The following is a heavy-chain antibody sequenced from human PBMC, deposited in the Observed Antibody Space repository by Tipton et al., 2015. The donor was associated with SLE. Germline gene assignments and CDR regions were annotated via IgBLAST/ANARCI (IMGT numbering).Heavy chain of an antibody. D-gene: IGHD6-6*01. Sequence: TLSLTCTVSGGSISSHYWSWIRQPPGKGLEWIGYISYSGSTNYNPSLKSRVTISIDTSKNRFSLKLSSVTAADTAVYYCARGSGSSSAHYYYYYMDVWGKGTTVTVSS. CDR2: ISYSGST. CDR3: ARGSGSSSAHYYYYYMDV. CDR1: GGSISSHY. J-gene: IGHJ6*03. V-gene: IGHV4-59*11.